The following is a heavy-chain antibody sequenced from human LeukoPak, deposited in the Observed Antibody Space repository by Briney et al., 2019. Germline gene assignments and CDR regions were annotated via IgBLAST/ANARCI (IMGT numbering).Heavy chain of an antibody. D-gene: IGHD3-10*01. CDR2: INDGGSHT. CDR3: AKRSTPSGSAPFDY. V-gene: IGHV3-23*01. Sequence: GGALRLFCAAPGFTFTTYAMSWVRQAPGKGLEWGSTINDGGSHTYYPDSVKGRFTISRDNSKNTLYLQMNSLRAEDTAIYYCAKRSTPSGSAPFDYWGQGTLVTVSS. J-gene: IGHJ4*02. CDR1: GFTFTTYA.